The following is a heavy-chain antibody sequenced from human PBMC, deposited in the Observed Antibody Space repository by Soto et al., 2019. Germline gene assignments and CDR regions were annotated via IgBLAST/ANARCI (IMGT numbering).Heavy chain of an antibody. V-gene: IGHV3-30*03. Sequence: QVQLVESGGGVVQPGRSLRLSCAASGFTFSSYGMHWVRQAPGKGLEWVAVISYDGRNKYYADSVKGRFTISRDNSKNTLYLQMNSLRAEDTAVYYCVTISADFDYWGQGTLVTVSS. D-gene: IGHD6-19*01. CDR2: ISYDGRNK. J-gene: IGHJ4*02. CDR1: GFTFSSYG. CDR3: VTISADFDY.